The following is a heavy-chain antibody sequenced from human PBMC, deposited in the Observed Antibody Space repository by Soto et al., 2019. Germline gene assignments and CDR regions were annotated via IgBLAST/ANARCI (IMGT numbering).Heavy chain of an antibody. CDR3: ARRNTYYYFGMDV. CDR1: GYTFTTYD. CDR2: MNPNSGDT. Sequence: QVQLVQSGAEVKKPGAAVKVSCKVSGYTFTTYDINWVRQAAGQGLEWLGWMNPNSGDTGYAQKFQGRITMTRDTSISTGYMELSRLTSDDTAVYYCARRNTYYYFGMDVWGQGTTITVSS. V-gene: IGHV1-8*01. J-gene: IGHJ6*02.